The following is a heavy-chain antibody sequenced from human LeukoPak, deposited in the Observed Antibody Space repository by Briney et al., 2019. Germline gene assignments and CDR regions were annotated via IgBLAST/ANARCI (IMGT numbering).Heavy chain of an antibody. D-gene: IGHD4-17*01. CDR1: GYRFATYW. V-gene: IGHV5-51*01. CDR2: IYPGDSDT. J-gene: IGHJ3*02. CDR3: ARRHEYGDYHDAVDI. Sequence: HGESLKISCKGSGYRFATYWIAWVRQMPGKGLEWMGIIYPGDSDTRYSPSFEGQVTISADKPISTAYLQWNSLKASDTAMYYCARRHEYGDYHDAVDIWGQGTMVTVSS.